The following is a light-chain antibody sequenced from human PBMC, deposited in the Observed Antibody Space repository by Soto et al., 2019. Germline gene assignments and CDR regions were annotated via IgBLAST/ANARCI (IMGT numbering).Light chain of an antibody. J-gene: IGKJ1*01. CDR2: GAS. Sequence: EIVLTQSPGTLSLSPGERATLSCRASQSVSSSYLAWYQQKPGQAPRLLIYGASSRATGIPDRYSDSGSGTDFTLTISRLEPEDFAVYYCQQYGSLSWTFGQGTKVDIK. CDR1: QSVSSSY. V-gene: IGKV3-20*01. CDR3: QQYGSLSWT.